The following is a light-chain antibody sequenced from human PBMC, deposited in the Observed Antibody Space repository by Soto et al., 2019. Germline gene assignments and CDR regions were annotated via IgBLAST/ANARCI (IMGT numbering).Light chain of an antibody. CDR3: QQYSSWRT. CDR2: GAS. V-gene: IGKV3-15*01. CDR1: ESVSTN. J-gene: IGKJ1*01. Sequence: IEMSQSPATLSVATGERVTLSCRARESVSTNLAWYQQKAGQAPRLLIYGASTRATGIPARFRGSGSGTEFTLTSSSLQSEDFAVYYCQQYSSWRTFGEGTKVDI.